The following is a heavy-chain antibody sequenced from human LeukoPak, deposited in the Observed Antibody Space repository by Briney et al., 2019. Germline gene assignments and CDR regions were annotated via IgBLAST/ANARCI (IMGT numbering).Heavy chain of an antibody. V-gene: IGHV3-74*01. CDR2: INSDGSST. CDR3: VRVLATTWFGSGPYYFDY. CDR1: GFTFSSYW. J-gene: IGHJ4*02. Sequence: GGSLRLSCAASGFTFSSYWTHWVRQAPGKGLVWVSRINSDGSSTSYADSVKGRFTISRDNAKNTLYLQMNSLRAEDTAVYYCVRVLATTWFGSGPYYFDYWGQGTLVTVSS. D-gene: IGHD5-12*01.